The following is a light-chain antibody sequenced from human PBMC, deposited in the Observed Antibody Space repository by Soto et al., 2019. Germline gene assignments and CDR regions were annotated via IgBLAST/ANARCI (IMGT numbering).Light chain of an antibody. CDR1: QPISIW. CDR2: DAS. CDR3: QEYNNHLT. V-gene: IGKV1-5*01. Sequence: DIQMTQSPSTLSASIGDSFTISCRASQPISIWLAWYQQKPGRAPKLLIYDASSLQGGVPSRFSGSGSGTEFTLTITDLQPDDFATYYCQEYNNHLTFGPGTTLDVK. J-gene: IGKJ3*01.